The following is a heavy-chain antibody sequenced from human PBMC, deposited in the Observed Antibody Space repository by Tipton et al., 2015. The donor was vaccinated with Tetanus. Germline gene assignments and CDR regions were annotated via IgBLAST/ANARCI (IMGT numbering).Heavy chain of an antibody. CDR3: ARANNDYPKKGPLDY. CDR2: VYHSGST. J-gene: IGHJ4*02. Sequence: LRLSCTVSGGSVSRSSHYWTWIRQPPGKELEWVGYVYHSGSTNYHPSLKSRLTISVDTSKNQFSLNLRSVITADTAVYYCARANNDYPKKGPLDYWGQGILVTVSS. V-gene: IGHV4-61*01. D-gene: IGHD5-12*01. CDR1: GGSVSRSSHY.